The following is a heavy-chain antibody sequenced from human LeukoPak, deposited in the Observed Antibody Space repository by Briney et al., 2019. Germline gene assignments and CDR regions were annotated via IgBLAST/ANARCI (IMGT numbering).Heavy chain of an antibody. D-gene: IGHD6-25*01. CDR1: CGSFSGYY. CDR3: ARRSPPSGPNGFDP. V-gene: IGHV4-34*01. J-gene: IGHJ5*02. CDR2: INHSGST. Sequence: SETLSLTCAVYCGSFSGYYWSWIRQPPGKGLEWIGEINHSGSTNYNPSLKSRVTISVDTSKNQFSLKLSSVTAADTAVYYCARRSPPSGPNGFDPWGQGTLVTVSS.